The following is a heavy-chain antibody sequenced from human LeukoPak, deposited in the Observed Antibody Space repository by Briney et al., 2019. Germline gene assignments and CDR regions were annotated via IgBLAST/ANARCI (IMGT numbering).Heavy chain of an antibody. CDR2: ISYDGSNK. V-gene: IGHV3-30-3*01. Sequence: GGSLRLSCAASGFTFSSYAMHWVRQAPGQGLEWVAVISYDGSNKYYADSVKGRFTISRDNSKNTLYLQMNSLRAEDTAVYYCASGSYYYDSSGYTEWGQGTLVTVSS. CDR3: ASGSYYYDSSGYTE. J-gene: IGHJ4*02. D-gene: IGHD3-22*01. CDR1: GFTFSSYA.